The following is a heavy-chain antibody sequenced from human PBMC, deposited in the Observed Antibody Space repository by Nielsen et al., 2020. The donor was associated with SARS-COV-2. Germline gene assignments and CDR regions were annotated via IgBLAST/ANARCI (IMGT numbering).Heavy chain of an antibody. Sequence: SETLSLTCDVYGGFVSGYYWNWIRQPPGKGLEWIGEINHRGSTNYNPSLKSRVTISVDTTKNQFSLKVTSVTAADTAAYYCATTLGFWGQGALGTVSS. D-gene: IGHD4-23*01. J-gene: IGHJ4*02. CDR1: GGFVSGYY. CDR3: ATTLGF. V-gene: IGHV4-34*01. CDR2: INHRGST.